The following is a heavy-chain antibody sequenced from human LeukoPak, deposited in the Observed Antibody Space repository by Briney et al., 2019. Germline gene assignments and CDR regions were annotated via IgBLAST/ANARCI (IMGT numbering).Heavy chain of an antibody. CDR2: IIPIFGTA. Sequence: SVKVSCKASGGTFSSYAINWVRQAPGQGLEWMGGIIPIFGTANYAQKFQGRVTITADESTSTAYMELRSLRSDDTAVYYCARGASYYYGSGSLGYWGQGTLVTVSS. V-gene: IGHV1-69*13. CDR3: ARGASYYYGSGSLGY. CDR1: GGTFSSYA. J-gene: IGHJ4*02. D-gene: IGHD3-10*01.